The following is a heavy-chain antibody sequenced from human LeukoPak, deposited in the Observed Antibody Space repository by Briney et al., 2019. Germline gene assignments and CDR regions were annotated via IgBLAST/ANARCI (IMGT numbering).Heavy chain of an antibody. CDR2: ISDSGDRT. J-gene: IGHJ4*02. Sequence: GGSLRLSCAGSGFTFSSYAVSWVRQAPGKGLAWVSAISDSGDRTQYADSVKARFTISRDNAQNTLYLQMNSLRAEDTAVYYCAKGSSLWRDYYYFDHWGQGALVTVSS. CDR3: AKGSSLWRDYYYFDH. V-gene: IGHV3-23*01. CDR1: GFTFSSYA. D-gene: IGHD3-10*01.